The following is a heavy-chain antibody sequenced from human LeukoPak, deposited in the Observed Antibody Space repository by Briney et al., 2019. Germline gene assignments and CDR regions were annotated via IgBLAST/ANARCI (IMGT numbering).Heavy chain of an antibody. Sequence: TGGSLRLSCAASGFTFSSYSMNWVRQAPGKGLEWVSSISSSSSYIYYADSVKGRFTISRDNAKNSLYLQMNSLRAEDTAVYFCAGGSGWVSDSWGLGTLVTVSA. D-gene: IGHD6-19*01. CDR2: ISSSSSYI. J-gene: IGHJ4*02. CDR1: GFTFSSYS. CDR3: AGGSGWVSDS. V-gene: IGHV3-21*01.